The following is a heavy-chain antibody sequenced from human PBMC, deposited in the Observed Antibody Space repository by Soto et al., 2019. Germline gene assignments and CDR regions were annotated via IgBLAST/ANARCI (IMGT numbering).Heavy chain of an antibody. J-gene: IGHJ5*02. CDR2: ISHDGGAI. CDR3: ARDCGPSSWYNWVDP. Sequence: QEQLVESGGGVVQPGTSLRLSCAASGFTLSTYGMHWVRQAPGKGLEWLAMISHDGGAIHYTDSVKGRCTVSRDNSAKTSQEHVNGLRLEDTGGYDGARDCGPSSWYNWVDPGGQGTVVTVAS. V-gene: IGHV3-30*03. CDR1: GFTLSTYG. D-gene: IGHD6-13*01.